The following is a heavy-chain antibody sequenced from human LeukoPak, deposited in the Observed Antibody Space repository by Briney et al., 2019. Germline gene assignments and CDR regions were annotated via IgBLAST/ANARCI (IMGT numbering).Heavy chain of an antibody. D-gene: IGHD6-19*01. CDR2: IYYSGST. V-gene: IGHV4-59*01. Sequence: SETLSLTCTVSGGSISSYYWSWIRQPPGKGLEWIGYIYYSGSTNYNPSLKSRVTISVDTSKNQFSLKLSSVTAADTAVYYCAREGTERVAVAGTSDAFDIWGQGTMVTVSS. J-gene: IGHJ3*02. CDR1: GGSISSYY. CDR3: AREGTERVAVAGTSDAFDI.